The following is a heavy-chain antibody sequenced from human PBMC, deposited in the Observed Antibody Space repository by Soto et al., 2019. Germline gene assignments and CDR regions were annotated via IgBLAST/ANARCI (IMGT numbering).Heavy chain of an antibody. J-gene: IGHJ3*02. V-gene: IGHV3-21*01. CDR3: ARAGLGYCSGGRCQGAFDI. Sequence: EVQLVESGGGLVKPGVSLRLSCAASGFTFSSYSMNWVRQAPGKGLEWVSSISSSSSYIYYADSVKGRFTISRDNAKNSLYLQMNSLRAEDTAVYYCARAGLGYCSGGRCQGAFDIWGQGTMVTVSS. D-gene: IGHD2-15*01. CDR2: ISSSSSYI. CDR1: GFTFSSYS.